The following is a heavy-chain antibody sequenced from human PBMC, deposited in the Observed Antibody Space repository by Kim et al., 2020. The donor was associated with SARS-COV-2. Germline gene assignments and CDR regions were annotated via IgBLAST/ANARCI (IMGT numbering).Heavy chain of an antibody. Sequence: GGSLRLSCAASGFTFSSYWMTWVRQAPGKGLEWVANIKQDGNQKYYVDSVKGRFTISRDNAQNSLYLQMNSLRAEDTAVYYCARDGDLYSSGKDAFDIWGQGTMVTVSS. D-gene: IGHD6-19*01. CDR1: GFTFSSYW. CDR2: IKQDGNQK. V-gene: IGHV3-7*01. CDR3: ARDGDLYSSGKDAFDI. J-gene: IGHJ3*02.